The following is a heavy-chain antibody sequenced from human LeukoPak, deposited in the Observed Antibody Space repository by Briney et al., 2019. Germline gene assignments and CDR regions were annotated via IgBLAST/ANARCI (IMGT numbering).Heavy chain of an antibody. Sequence: ASVKVSCKASGYTFNNYGISWVRQAPGQGLAWMGWVTSYNGDTNYAQKFQGRVTMSTDTSTSTAYMELRSLRFDDTAIYYCAKDWHILTGRNCFDPWGQGTLVTVSS. CDR2: VTSYNGDT. CDR3: AKDWHILTGRNCFDP. D-gene: IGHD3-9*01. V-gene: IGHV1-18*01. CDR1: GYTFNNYG. J-gene: IGHJ5*02.